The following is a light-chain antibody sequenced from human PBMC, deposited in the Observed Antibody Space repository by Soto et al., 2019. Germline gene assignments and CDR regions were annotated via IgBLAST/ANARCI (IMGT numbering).Light chain of an antibody. V-gene: IGLV2-14*03. J-gene: IGLJ1*01. CDR2: DVT. CDR3: SSYRRGSTYV. Sequence: QSVLTHPASVSGSPGQSSTVSCTRTSSDVGGYNYVSWYQQHPGKAPRLLIYDVTNRPSGVSNRFSGSKSGNTASLTISGLQAEDEADYYCSSYRRGSTYVFGTGTKVTVL. CDR1: SSDVGGYNY.